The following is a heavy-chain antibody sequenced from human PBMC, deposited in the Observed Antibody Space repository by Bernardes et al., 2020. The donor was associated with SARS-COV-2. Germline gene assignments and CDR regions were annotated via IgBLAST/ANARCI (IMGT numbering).Heavy chain of an antibody. CDR2: ISSSSSYI. CDR1: GFTFSSYS. CDR3: ARDEYYDYVWGSYPGPGWFDP. D-gene: IGHD3-16*02. J-gene: IGHJ5*02. V-gene: IGHV3-21*01. Sequence: GGSLRLSCAASGFTFSSYSMNWVRQAPGKGLEWVSSISSSSSYIYYADSVKGRFTISRDNAKNSLYLQMNSLRAEDTAVYYCARDEYYDYVWGSYPGPGWFDPWGQGTLVTVSS.